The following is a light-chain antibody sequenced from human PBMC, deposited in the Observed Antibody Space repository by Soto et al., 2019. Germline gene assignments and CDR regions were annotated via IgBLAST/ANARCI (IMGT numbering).Light chain of an antibody. CDR3: QQYYNTPYT. CDR2: DTS. J-gene: IGKJ2*01. V-gene: IGKV3D-20*01. CDR1: QSVGSSY. Sequence: EILLTQSPATMSLSPGGRATLSCGASQSVGSSYLAWYQQKPGLAPRLLIYDTSNRATGIPDRFSGSGSGTDFTLIISRLEPEDFAVYYCQQYYNTPYTFGQGTKLEIK.